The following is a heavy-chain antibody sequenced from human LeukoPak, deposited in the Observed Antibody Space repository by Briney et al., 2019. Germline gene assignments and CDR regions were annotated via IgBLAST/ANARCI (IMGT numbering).Heavy chain of an antibody. D-gene: IGHD3-22*01. CDR1: GYTFTGCY. CDR3: AREGIYYDSSGYYYGTNWFDP. V-gene: IGHV1-2*02. Sequence: ASVKVSCKASGYTFTGCYMHWVRQAPGQGLEWMGWINPNSGGTNYAQKFQGRVTMTRDTSISTAYMELSRLRSDDTAVYYCAREGIYYDSSGYYYGTNWFDPWGQGTLVTVSS. CDR2: INPNSGGT. J-gene: IGHJ5*02.